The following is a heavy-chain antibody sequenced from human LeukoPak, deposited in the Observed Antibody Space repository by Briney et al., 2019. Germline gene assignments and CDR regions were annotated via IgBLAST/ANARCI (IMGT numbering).Heavy chain of an antibody. J-gene: IGHJ3*02. CDR3: AKSWNYYDSSGDDALDI. V-gene: IGHV3-23*01. Sequence: LPGGSLRLSCAAAGFTFSGYGMNWVRQAPGKGLEWVSGISGSGISTYYADSVKGRFTISRDNSKNTLYLQMNSLRVEDTAVYYCAKSWNYYDSSGDDALDIWGQGTMVTVSS. CDR2: ISGSGIST. D-gene: IGHD3-22*01. CDR1: GFTFSGYG.